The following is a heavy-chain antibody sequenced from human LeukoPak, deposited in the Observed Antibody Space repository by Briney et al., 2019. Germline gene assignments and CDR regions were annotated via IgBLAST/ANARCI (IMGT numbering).Heavy chain of an antibody. CDR2: IDSNSGGT. CDR3: ARDRRYCSSTSCPHVNWFDP. CDR1: GYTFTGYY. J-gene: IGHJ5*02. V-gene: IGHV1-2*02. D-gene: IGHD2-2*01. Sequence: GASVKVSCKASGYTFTGYYMHWVRQAPGQGLEWMGWIDSNSGGTNYAQKFQGRVTMTRDTSISTAYMELSRLRSDDTAVYYCARDRRYCSSTSCPHVNWFDPWGQGTLVTVSS.